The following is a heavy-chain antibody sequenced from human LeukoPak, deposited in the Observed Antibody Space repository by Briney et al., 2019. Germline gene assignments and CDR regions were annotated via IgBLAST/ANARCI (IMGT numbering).Heavy chain of an antibody. J-gene: IGHJ3*02. CDR3: ARLKGRLTRGHAFDI. CDR1: GFTFDDYG. Sequence: GGSLRLSCAASGFTFDDYGMSWVRQAPGKGLEWVSGINWNGGSTGYADSVKGRFTISRDNAKNSLYLQMNSLRAEDTALYYCARLKGRLTRGHAFDIWGQGTMVTVSS. V-gene: IGHV3-20*04. CDR2: INWNGGST. D-gene: IGHD1-14*01.